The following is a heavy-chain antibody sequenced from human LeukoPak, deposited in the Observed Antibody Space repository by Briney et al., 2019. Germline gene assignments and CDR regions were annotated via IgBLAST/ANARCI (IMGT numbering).Heavy chain of an antibody. V-gene: IGHV3-30*02. J-gene: IGHJ4*02. CDR3: AKDRGYTYGSGGDY. CDR2: IRYDGSNK. Sequence: GGSLRLSCAASGFTFSSYGMHWVRQAPGKGLEWVAFIRYDGSNKYYADSVKGRSTISRDNSKNTLYLQMNSLRAEDTAVYYCAKDRGYTYGSGGDYWGQGTLVTVSS. CDR1: GFTFSSYG. D-gene: IGHD5-18*01.